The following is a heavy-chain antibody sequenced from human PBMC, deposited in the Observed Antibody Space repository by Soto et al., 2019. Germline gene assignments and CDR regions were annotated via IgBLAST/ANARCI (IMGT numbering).Heavy chain of an antibody. CDR1: GGTFSSYA. CDR2: IIPIFGTA. V-gene: IGHV1-69*01. Sequence: QVQLVQSGAEVKKPGSSVKVSCKASGGTFSSYAISWVRQAPGQGLEWMGGIIPIFGTANYAQKFQGRVTITADESTSTAYMELSSLRSEDTAVYYCARVQPTVTTLGVYYYGMDVWGQGTTVTVS. CDR3: ARVQPTVTTLGVYYYGMDV. J-gene: IGHJ6*02. D-gene: IGHD4-17*01.